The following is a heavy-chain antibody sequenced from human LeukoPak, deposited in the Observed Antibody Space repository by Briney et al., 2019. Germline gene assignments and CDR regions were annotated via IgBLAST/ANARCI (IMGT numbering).Heavy chain of an antibody. J-gene: IGHJ3*02. V-gene: IGHV3-21*01. CDR3: ASDVVVLAAIHDDAFDI. CDR1: GFTFSSYS. CDR2: ISSSSSYI. D-gene: IGHD2-2*02. Sequence: GVSLRLSCAASGFTFSSYSMNWVRQAPGKGLEWVSSISSSSSYIYYADSVKGRFTISRDNAKNSLYLQMNSLRAEDTAVYYCASDVVVLAAIHDDAFDIWGQGTMVIVSS.